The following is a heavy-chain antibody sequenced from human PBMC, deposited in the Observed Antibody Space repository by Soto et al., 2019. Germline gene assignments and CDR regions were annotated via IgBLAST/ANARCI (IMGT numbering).Heavy chain of an antibody. CDR3: ARRYYDILTGYYGMDV. V-gene: IGHV5-51*01. D-gene: IGHD3-9*01. Sequence: PGESLKISCKGSGYGFTSYWIGWVRQMPGKGLEWMGIIYPGDSDTRYSPSFQGQVTISADKSISTAYLQWSSLKASDTAMYYCARRYYDILTGYYGMDVWGQGTTVTVSS. CDR2: IYPGDSDT. CDR1: GYGFTSYW. J-gene: IGHJ6*02.